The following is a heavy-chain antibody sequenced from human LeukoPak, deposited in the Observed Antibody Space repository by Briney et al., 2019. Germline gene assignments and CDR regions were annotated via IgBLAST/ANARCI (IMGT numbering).Heavy chain of an antibody. J-gene: IGHJ6*03. V-gene: IGHV1-2*02. CDR2: INPKTGGT. CDR3: ARGREILVVPFYYYIDV. CDR1: GYTFTGFF. D-gene: IGHD2-2*01. Sequence: ASVQISCKTSGYTFTGFFIHWVRLAPEQGLEWMGWINPKTGGTNYGQKFHGRVTMTRDTSVSTVYMELRRLRYDDTAVYYCARGREILVVPFYYYIDVWGRGTTVTVSS.